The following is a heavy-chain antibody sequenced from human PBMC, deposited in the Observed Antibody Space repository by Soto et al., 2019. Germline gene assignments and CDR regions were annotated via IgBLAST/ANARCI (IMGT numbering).Heavy chain of an antibody. CDR1: GGSISNYY. CDR3: TKLPCAYYGGSHDP. J-gene: IGHJ5*02. V-gene: IGHV4-59*01. D-gene: IGHD1-26*01. Sequence: QVQLQESGPGLVKPSETLSLTCTVSGGSISNYYWTWIRQPPGKGLEWIGYIYYSGSTNYNPSLKTRVTISVETSTNQCALMLCSVNAAYMPAYYCTKLPCAYYGGSHDPWGQGTLVTVSS. CDR2: IYYSGST.